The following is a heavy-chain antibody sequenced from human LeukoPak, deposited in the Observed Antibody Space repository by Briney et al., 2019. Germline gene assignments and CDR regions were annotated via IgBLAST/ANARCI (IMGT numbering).Heavy chain of an antibody. D-gene: IGHD5-12*01. CDR2: IRYDGSTK. V-gene: IGHV3-30*02. J-gene: IGHJ4*02. CDR1: GFTFSSYD. Sequence: PWGTLTLTCAASGFTFSSYDMHWFRQAPGKGLEWLAFIRYDGSTKYYADSVKGRFTISRDKSKNTLYLQMNSLRAEATAVYYCVKDSSGYGSVDYWGQGTLVTVSS. CDR3: VKDSSGYGSVDY.